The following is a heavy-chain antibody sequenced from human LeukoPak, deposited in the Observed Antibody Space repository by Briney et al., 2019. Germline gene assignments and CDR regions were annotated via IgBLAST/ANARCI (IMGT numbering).Heavy chain of an antibody. Sequence: SETLSLTCAVYGGSFSGYYWSWIRQPPGKGLDWIGEINHRGSTNYNPSLKSRVTISVDTSKNQFSLKLSSVTAADTAVYYCARGPGGYKAIWYWGQGTLVT. CDR2: INHRGST. CDR3: ARGPGGYKAIWY. CDR1: GGSFSGYY. D-gene: IGHD5-24*01. J-gene: IGHJ4*02. V-gene: IGHV4-34*01.